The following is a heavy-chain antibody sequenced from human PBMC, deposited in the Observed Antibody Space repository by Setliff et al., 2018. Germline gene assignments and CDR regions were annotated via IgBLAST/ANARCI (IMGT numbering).Heavy chain of an antibody. CDR2: VHYSGDS. J-gene: IGHJ4*02. V-gene: IGHV4-59*13. CDR1: GGSMTSYY. CDR3: ARQPSSGSYYNPRPYYFDY. Sequence: SETLSLTCTFSGGSMTSYYWSWIRQSPWKGLEWIGYVHYSGDSNYNPSLKSRVTMSVDTSKNQFSLNLRSVTAADTAVYYCARQPSSGSYYNPRPYYFDYWGQGTLVTVSS. D-gene: IGHD3-10*01.